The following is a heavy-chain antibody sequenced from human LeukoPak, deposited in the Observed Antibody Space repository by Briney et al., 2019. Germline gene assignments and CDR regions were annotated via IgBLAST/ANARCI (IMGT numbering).Heavy chain of an antibody. D-gene: IGHD2-15*01. CDR3: ARERIGDDAFDI. Sequence: GGSLRLSCAASGFTFSSYEMNWVRQTPGKGLEWVSYFSSSGNPIYYADSVKGRFTISRDNAKNSLYLQMNSLRADDTALYYCARERIGDDAFDIWGQGTMVTVSS. V-gene: IGHV3-48*03. J-gene: IGHJ3*02. CDR2: FSSSGNPI. CDR1: GFTFSSYE.